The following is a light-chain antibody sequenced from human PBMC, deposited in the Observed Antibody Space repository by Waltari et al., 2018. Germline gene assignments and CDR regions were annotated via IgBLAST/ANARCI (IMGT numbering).Light chain of an antibody. J-gene: IGLJ1*01. CDR1: SRDVGNYNY. CDR3: ASYTTSDTIV. Sequence: QSALTQPASLSGSPGQSITISCTGPSRDVGNYNYLSWYQHHPGKVPKVIIYEVSNRPAGISSRFSGSKSGNTASLTISGLQADDEADYYCASYTTSDTIVFGTGTGVTVL. CDR2: EVS. V-gene: IGLV2-14*01.